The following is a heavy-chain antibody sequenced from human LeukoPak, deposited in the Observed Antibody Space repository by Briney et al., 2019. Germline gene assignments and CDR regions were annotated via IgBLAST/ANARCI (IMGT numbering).Heavy chain of an antibody. V-gene: IGHV3-23*01. J-gene: IGHJ3*02. Sequence: GGSLRLSRAASGFTFSSYAMSWVRQAPGKGLEWVSAISGSGGSTYYADSVKGRFTISRDNSKNTLYLQMNSLRAEDTAVYYCAKDQPRAYTAYYYGSGSYYLRAIWGQGTMVTVSS. CDR3: AKDQPRAYTAYYYGSGSYYLRAI. CDR2: ISGSGGST. D-gene: IGHD3-10*01. CDR1: GFTFSSYA.